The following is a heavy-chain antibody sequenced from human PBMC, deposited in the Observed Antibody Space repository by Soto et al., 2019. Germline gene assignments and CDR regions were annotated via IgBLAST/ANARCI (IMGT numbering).Heavy chain of an antibody. J-gene: IGHJ3*02. CDR1: GGSISSYY. D-gene: IGHD5-18*01. Sequence: SETLSLTCTVSGGSISSYYRSWIRQPPGKGLEWFGYIYYSGSTNYNPSLKSRVTISVDTSKNQFSLKLSSVTAADTSVYYCARTKLTRIQLWEDAFDIWGQGTMVTVSS. CDR2: IYYSGST. V-gene: IGHV4-59*01. CDR3: ARTKLTRIQLWEDAFDI.